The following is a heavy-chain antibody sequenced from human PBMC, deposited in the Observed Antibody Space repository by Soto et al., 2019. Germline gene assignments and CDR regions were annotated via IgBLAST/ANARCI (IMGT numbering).Heavy chain of an antibody. V-gene: IGHV1-3*01. CDR3: ARSIVVVTALDY. Sequence: ASVKVSCKASGYTFSNYGIHWVRQAPGQRLEWMGLINAGNGNTKYSQKFQGRVTITRDTSASTAYMELSSLRSEDTAVYYCARSIVVVTALDYWGQGTLVTSPQ. CDR2: INAGNGNT. D-gene: IGHD2-21*02. J-gene: IGHJ4*02. CDR1: GYTFSNYG.